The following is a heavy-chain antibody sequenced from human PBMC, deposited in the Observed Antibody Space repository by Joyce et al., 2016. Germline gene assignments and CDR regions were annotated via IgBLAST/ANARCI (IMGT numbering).Heavy chain of an antibody. CDR3: VRDHLWAFEN. CDR1: GFIFSTNS. J-gene: IGHJ4*02. Sequence: EVQLVESGGGLVQPGGSLRLSCAASGFIFSTNSMHWVRQAPGKGLEWVAYISRRRSTYADSVKGRFSISRDTAKNSLFLQMNSLRDEDTAVYYCVRDHLWAFENWGQGTLVTVSS. D-gene: IGHD3-10*01. V-gene: IGHV3-48*02. CDR2: ISRRRST.